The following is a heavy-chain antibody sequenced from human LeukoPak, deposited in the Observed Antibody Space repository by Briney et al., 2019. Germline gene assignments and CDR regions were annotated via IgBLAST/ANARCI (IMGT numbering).Heavy chain of an antibody. CDR2: IRYDGSNK. V-gene: IGHV3-30*02. Sequence: GGSLRLSCAASGFTVSSNYMSWVRQAPGKGLEWVAFIRYDGSNKYYADSVKGRFTISRDNSKNTLYLQMNSLRAEDTAVYYCAKDPGTLNYWGQGTLVTVSS. J-gene: IGHJ4*02. CDR3: AKDPGTLNY. D-gene: IGHD1-1*01. CDR1: GFTVSSNY.